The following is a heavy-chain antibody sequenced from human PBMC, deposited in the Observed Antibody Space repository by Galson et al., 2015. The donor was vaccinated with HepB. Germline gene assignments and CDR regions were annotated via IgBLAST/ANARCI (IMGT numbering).Heavy chain of an antibody. V-gene: IGHV3-74*01. CDR1: GFTHYW. J-gene: IGHJ3*02. CDR3: AREGRRTGEVTKAFDM. D-gene: IGHD7-27*01. CDR2: INSDGSST. Sequence: SLRLSCAASGFTHYWMHWVRQASGRGLVWVSRINSDGSSTSYADSVKGRFTISRDNAKNTLYLQMNSLRDEDTAVYYCAREGRRTGEVTKAFDMWVQGTMVTVSS.